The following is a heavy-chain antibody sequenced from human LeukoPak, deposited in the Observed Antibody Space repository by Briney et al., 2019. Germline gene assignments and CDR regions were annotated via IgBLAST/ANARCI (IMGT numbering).Heavy chain of an antibody. CDR1: GFTFSSYS. D-gene: IGHD2-2*02. Sequence: GGSLRLSCAASGFTFSSYSMNWVRQAPGKGLEWGSYISSSSSTIYYADSVKGRFTISRDNAKNSLYLQMNSLRAEDTAVYYCARSSAPAAILYRAYWGQGTLVTVSS. CDR2: ISSSSSTI. V-gene: IGHV3-48*01. CDR3: ARSSAPAAILYRAY. J-gene: IGHJ4*02.